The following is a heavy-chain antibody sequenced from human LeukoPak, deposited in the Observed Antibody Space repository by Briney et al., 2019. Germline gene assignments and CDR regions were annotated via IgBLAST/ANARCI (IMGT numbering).Heavy chain of an antibody. CDR2: IYYSGST. J-gene: IGHJ4*02. Sequence: SETLSLTCTVSGGSISSSSYYWGWIRQPPGKGLEWIGSIYYSGSTYYNPSLKSRVTISVDTSKNQFSLKLSSVTAAGTAVYYCAREYRAVAALDYWGQGTLVTVSS. CDR1: GGSISSSSYY. V-gene: IGHV4-39*01. CDR3: AREYRAVAALDY. D-gene: IGHD6-19*01.